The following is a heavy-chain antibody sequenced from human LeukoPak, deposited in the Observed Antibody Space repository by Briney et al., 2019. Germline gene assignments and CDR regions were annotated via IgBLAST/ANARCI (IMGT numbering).Heavy chain of an antibody. CDR1: GGSISSYY. J-gene: IGHJ4*02. V-gene: IGHV4-59*12. D-gene: IGHD3-10*01. Sequence: SETLSLTCTVSGGSISSYYWSWIRQPPGKGLEWIGYVFYSGRTDHNPSLKSRLTISVDTSKNQFSLKLTSVTAADTAVYYCASLYGSGTYYPSDYWGQGTLVTVSS. CDR3: ASLYGSGTYYPSDY. CDR2: VFYSGRT.